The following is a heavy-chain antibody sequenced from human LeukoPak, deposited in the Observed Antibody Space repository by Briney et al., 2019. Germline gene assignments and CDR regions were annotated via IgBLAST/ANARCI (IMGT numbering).Heavy chain of an antibody. CDR2: IIPIFGTA. Sequence: ASVKVSCKASGYTFTTYAIHWVRQAPGQGLEWMGGIIPIFGTANYAQKFQGRVTITTDESTSTAYMELSSLRSEDTAVYYCARVTGDFWSGTSDVWGQGTLVTVSS. CDR3: ARVTGDFWSGTSDV. D-gene: IGHD3-3*01. J-gene: IGHJ4*02. V-gene: IGHV1-69*05. CDR1: GYTFTTYA.